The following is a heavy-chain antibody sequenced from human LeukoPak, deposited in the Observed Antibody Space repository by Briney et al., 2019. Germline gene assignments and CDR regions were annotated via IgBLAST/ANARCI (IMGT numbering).Heavy chain of an antibody. CDR3: ASGPDSSGYYYDYYYYMDV. CDR2: ISAYNGNT. CDR1: GYTFTSYG. V-gene: IGHV1-18*01. J-gene: IGHJ6*03. D-gene: IGHD3-22*01. Sequence: ASVKVSCKASGYTFTSYGISWVRQAPGQGLEWMGWISAYNGNTNYAQKLQGRVTMTTDTSTSTAYMELRSLRSDDTAVYYCASGPDSSGYYYDYYYYMDVWGKGTTVTVSS.